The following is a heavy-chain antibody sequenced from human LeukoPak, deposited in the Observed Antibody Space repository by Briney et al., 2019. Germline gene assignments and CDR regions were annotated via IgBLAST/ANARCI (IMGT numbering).Heavy chain of an antibody. Sequence: PGGSLRHSCAASGFTFSSYSMNWVRQAPGKGLEWVSYISSSSSTIYYADSVKGRFTISRDNAKNSLYLQMNSLRAEDTAVYYCARDSKWFGELPDYWGQGTLVTVSS. D-gene: IGHD3-10*01. J-gene: IGHJ4*02. CDR3: ARDSKWFGELPDY. CDR2: ISSSSSTI. V-gene: IGHV3-48*04. CDR1: GFTFSSYS.